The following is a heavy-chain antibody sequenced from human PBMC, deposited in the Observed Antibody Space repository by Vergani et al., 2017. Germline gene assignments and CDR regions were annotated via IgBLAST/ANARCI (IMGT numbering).Heavy chain of an antibody. Sequence: HVQLVQSGAEVKKPGASVKVSCKASGYTFTSYYMHWVRQAPGQGLEWMGIINPSGGSTSYAQKFQGRVTMTRDTSTSTVYMELSSLRSEDTAVYYCARVMADTAMVTPSIDYWGQGTLVTVSS. CDR3: ARVMADTAMVTPSIDY. CDR2: INPSGGST. CDR1: GYTFTSYY. J-gene: IGHJ4*02. V-gene: IGHV1-46*03. D-gene: IGHD5-18*01.